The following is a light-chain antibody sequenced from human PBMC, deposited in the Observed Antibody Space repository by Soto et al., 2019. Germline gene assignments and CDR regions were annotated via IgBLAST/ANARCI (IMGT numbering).Light chain of an antibody. CDR1: QSISSW. J-gene: IGKJ1*01. V-gene: IGKV1-5*01. CDR3: EQYNSYWT. Sequence: DIQMTQSPYTLSASVGDRVTITCRASQSISSWLAWYQQKPGKAPKLLIYDASSLESGVPSRFSGSGSGTEFTLTISSLQADDFATYYCEQYNSYWTFGQGTKVEIK. CDR2: DAS.